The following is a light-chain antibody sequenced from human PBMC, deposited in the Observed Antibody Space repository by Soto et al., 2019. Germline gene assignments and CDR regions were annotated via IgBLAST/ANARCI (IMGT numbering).Light chain of an antibody. CDR2: GAS. J-gene: IGKJ1*01. Sequence: EIVLAQSPGTLSLSPGERATLSCRASQSVSSTYLAWYQQKPGQPPRLLIYGASSRATGIPDRFSGSGSGTDLTLTISRLEPEDFAVYYCQQYGSSSPWTFGQGTKVDIK. V-gene: IGKV3-20*01. CDR3: QQYGSSSPWT. CDR1: QSVSSTY.